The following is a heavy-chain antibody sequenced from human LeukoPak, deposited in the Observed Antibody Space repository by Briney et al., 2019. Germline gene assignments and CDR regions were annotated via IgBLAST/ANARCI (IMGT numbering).Heavy chain of an antibody. CDR2: ISGSGGST. CDR1: GFTFSSYA. CDR3: AKDGGYDLYYFDY. D-gene: IGHD1-20*01. J-gene: IGHJ4*02. Sequence: GGSLRLSCAASGFTFSSYAMSWVRQAPGKGLEWVSAISGSGGSTYYADSVKGRFTISRDNSKNTLYLQMNSLRAEDTAIYYCAKDGGYDLYYFDYWGQGTLVAVSS. V-gene: IGHV3-23*01.